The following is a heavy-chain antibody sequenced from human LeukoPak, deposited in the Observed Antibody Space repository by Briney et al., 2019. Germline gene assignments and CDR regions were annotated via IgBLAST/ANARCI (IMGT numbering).Heavy chain of an antibody. CDR1: GGTFSSYA. Sequence: SVKVSCKASGGTFSSYAISWVRQTPGQGLEWMGGIIPIFGTANYAQKFQGRVTITADESTSTAYMELSSLRSEDTAVYYCARWMETQNSYYYGMDVWGQGTTVTVSS. V-gene: IGHV1-69*01. D-gene: IGHD2-2*03. CDR3: ARWMETQNSYYYGMDV. J-gene: IGHJ6*02. CDR2: IIPIFGTA.